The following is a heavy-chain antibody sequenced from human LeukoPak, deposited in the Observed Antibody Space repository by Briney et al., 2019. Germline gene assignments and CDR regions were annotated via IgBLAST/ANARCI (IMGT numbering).Heavy chain of an antibody. Sequence: PGGSLRLSCAASGFTFSSYGMQWVRQAPGKGLEWVALIWYDGSNDYYGDSVKGRFTISRDNSKNTLYLQMNSLRAEDTAVYFCARFPTYGYTTTWYFDYWDQGTLVTVSS. CDR1: GFTFSSYG. D-gene: IGHD6-13*01. V-gene: IGHV3-33*01. CDR2: IWYDGSND. J-gene: IGHJ4*02. CDR3: ARFPTYGYTTTWYFDY.